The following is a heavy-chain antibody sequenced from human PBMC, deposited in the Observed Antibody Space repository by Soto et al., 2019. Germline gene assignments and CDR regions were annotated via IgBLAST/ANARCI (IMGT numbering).Heavy chain of an antibody. CDR1: GFTFSSYA. Sequence: QVQLVESGGGVVQPGRSLRLSCAASGFTFSSYAMHWVRQAPGKGLEWVAVISYDGSNKYYADSVKGRFTISRDNSKNTMYLHMNSLRADDTAVYYCARDAVRIAAAGLRLYYYYYGMDVWGQGTTVTVSS. CDR2: ISYDGSNK. D-gene: IGHD6-13*01. J-gene: IGHJ6*02. CDR3: ARDAVRIAAAGLRLYYYYYGMDV. V-gene: IGHV3-30-3*01.